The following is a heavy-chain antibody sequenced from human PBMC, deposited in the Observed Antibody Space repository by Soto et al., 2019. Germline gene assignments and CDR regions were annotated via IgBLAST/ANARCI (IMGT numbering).Heavy chain of an antibody. CDR3: AHWGALRRDAFDI. CDR2: IFWDDDK. J-gene: IGHJ3*02. Sequence: SGPMLVNPTQTLTLTCTFSGFSLTTSGVGVGWIRQPPGKALEWLAVIFWDDDKRYSPSLKSRLTVTKDISRNQVVLTMTDVDPVDTATYYCAHWGALRRDAFDIWGQGTMVTVSS. V-gene: IGHV2-5*02. CDR1: GFSLTTSGVG. D-gene: IGHD1-26*01.